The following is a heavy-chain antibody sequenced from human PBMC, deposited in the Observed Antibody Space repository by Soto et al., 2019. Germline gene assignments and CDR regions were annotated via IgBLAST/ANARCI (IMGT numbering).Heavy chain of an antibody. Sequence: EVQLVESGGGLVQPGRSLRLSCAASGFTFDDYAMHWVRQAPGKGLEWVSGISWNSGSIGYADSVKGRFTISRDNAKNSLYLQMNSLRAEDTALYYCAKDIGVAGPFSYFHYWGQGTLVTVSS. CDR3: AKDIGVAGPFSYFHY. CDR1: GFTFDDYA. D-gene: IGHD6-19*01. CDR2: ISWNSGSI. V-gene: IGHV3-9*01. J-gene: IGHJ4*02.